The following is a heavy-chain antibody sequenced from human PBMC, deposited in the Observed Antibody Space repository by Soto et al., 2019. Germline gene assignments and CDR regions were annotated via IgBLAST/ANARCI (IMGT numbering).Heavy chain of an antibody. CDR2: TYYRSNWRH. Sequence: SXTLSLTCAIAGGIVSSNTAAWNWIRSSPSRGLEWLGRTYYRSNWRHDYAVSVKSRITVNPDTSKNHFSLQLNSVTPDDTAVYYCARGVAGSGFHLWGQGTLVTVSS. CDR1: GGIVSSNTAA. J-gene: IGHJ5*02. D-gene: IGHD6-19*01. V-gene: IGHV6-1*01. CDR3: ARGVAGSGFHL.